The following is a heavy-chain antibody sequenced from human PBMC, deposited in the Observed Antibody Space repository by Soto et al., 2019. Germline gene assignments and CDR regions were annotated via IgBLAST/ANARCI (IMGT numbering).Heavy chain of an antibody. CDR1: GYTFNTYY. CDR3: ARGGHIAVVTASFDN. J-gene: IGHJ4*02. D-gene: IGHD2-21*02. V-gene: IGHV1-46*02. CDR2: IHPSGGGT. Sequence: QVQLVQSGAEVRKPGASVKVSCKPSGYTFNTYYLHWLRQAPGQALEWMGVIHPSGGGTTYAQKFLGRVTVTRGTSTTTVFMGLSSLRSDDTAVYYCARGGHIAVVTASFDNWGQGTLVTVSS.